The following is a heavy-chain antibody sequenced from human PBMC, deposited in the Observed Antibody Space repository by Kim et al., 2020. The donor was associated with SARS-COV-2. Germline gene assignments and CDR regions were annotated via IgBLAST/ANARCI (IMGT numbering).Heavy chain of an antibody. V-gene: IGHV3-9*01. J-gene: IGHJ6*02. CDR1: GFTFDDYA. D-gene: IGHD6-13*01. CDR2: ISWNSGSI. Sequence: GGSLRLSCAASGFTFDDYAMHWVRQAPGKGLEWVSGISWNSGSIGYADSVKGRFTISRDNAKNSLYLQMNSLRAEDTALYYCAKDKIAAAGYGMDVWGQGTTVTVSS. CDR3: AKDKIAAAGYGMDV.